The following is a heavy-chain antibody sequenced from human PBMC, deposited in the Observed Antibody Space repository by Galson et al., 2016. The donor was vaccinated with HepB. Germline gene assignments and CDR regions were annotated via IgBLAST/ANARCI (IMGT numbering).Heavy chain of an antibody. D-gene: IGHD6-6*01. Sequence: SLRLSCAASGFTFSRFSMNWVRQAPGKGLELVSSITRSSRYIHYSDSVKGRFTISRDNAKNALFLQMTSLRPEDTALYYCAKDLVSNTGRAFDYWGQGTLVTVSS. CDR1: GFTFSRFS. V-gene: IGHV3-21*04. J-gene: IGHJ4*02. CDR2: ITRSSRYI. CDR3: AKDLVSNTGRAFDY.